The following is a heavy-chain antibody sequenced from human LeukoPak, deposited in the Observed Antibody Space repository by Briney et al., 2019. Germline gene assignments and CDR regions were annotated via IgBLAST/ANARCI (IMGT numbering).Heavy chain of an antibody. D-gene: IGHD3-22*01. CDR1: GGSISSYY. J-gene: IGHJ4*02. V-gene: IGHV4-59*01. CDR2: IYYSGIT. Sequence: SETLSLTCTVSGGSISSYYRSWLRQPPGKGLEWIGFIYYSGITDYNPSLKSRVTISVDTSKNQFSLKLTSVTAADTAVYYCARLRALSYYDSSGDLYYFEYWGQGTLVTVSS. CDR3: ARLRALSYYDSSGDLYYFEY.